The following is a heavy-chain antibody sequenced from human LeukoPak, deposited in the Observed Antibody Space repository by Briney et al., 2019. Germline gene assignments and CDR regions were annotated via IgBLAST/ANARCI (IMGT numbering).Heavy chain of an antibody. D-gene: IGHD2/OR15-2a*01. CDR3: ARDRFLGTPYGMDV. CDR1: GYTFTSYG. J-gene: IGHJ6*02. V-gene: IGHV1-18*01. Sequence: GSVKVSCKASGYTFTSYGISWVRQAPGQGLEWMGWISVYNGNTNYAQKLQGRVTMTTDTSTSTAYMELRSLRSDDTAVYYCARDRFLGTPYGMDVWGQGTTVTVSS. CDR2: ISVYNGNT.